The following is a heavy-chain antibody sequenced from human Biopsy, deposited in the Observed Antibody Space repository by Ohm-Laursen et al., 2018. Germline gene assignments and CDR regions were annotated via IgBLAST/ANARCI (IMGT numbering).Heavy chain of an antibody. CDR3: ARQVDFWSGYVDY. J-gene: IGHJ4*02. Sequence: SDTLSLTCSVSGNSFSSVNYSWGWIRQPPGKGLEWIGSIYYSGTRYYNPSLKTRVTISVDTSKKQFSLKMSSVTAADTAVYYCARQVDFWSGYVDYWGQGTLVAVSS. D-gene: IGHD3-3*01. CDR2: IYYSGTR. V-gene: IGHV4-39*01. CDR1: GNSFSSVNYS.